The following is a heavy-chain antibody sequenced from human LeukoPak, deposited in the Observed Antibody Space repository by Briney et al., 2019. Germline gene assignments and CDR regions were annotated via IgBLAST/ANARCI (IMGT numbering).Heavy chain of an antibody. CDR3: AREWGGYCSSTSCYGFDY. Sequence: PSETLSLTCAVSGYSISSSNWWGWIRQPPGKGLEWIGYIYYSGSTYYNPSLKSRVTMSVDTSKNQFSLKLSSVTAADTAVYYCAREWGGYCSSTSCYGFDYWGQGTLVTVSS. CDR1: GYSISSSNW. V-gene: IGHV4-28*03. CDR2: IYYSGST. J-gene: IGHJ4*02. D-gene: IGHD2-2*01.